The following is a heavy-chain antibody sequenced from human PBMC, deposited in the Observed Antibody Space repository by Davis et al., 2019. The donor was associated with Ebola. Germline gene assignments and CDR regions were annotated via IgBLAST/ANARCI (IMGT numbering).Heavy chain of an antibody. CDR2: LNRDESQK. J-gene: IGHJ5*02. D-gene: IGHD3-22*01. CDR3: ARIITMIVAS. Sequence: GESLKISCTASGFIFGDYALSWVRQAPGKGLEWVANLNRDESQKYYVDSVKGRFTISRDNAKNSLYLQMNSLRAEDTAVYYCARIITMIVASWGQGTLVTVSS. V-gene: IGHV3-7*03. CDR1: GFIFGDYA.